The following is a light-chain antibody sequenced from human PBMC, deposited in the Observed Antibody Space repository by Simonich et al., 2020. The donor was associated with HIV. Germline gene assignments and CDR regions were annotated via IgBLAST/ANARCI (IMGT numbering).Light chain of an antibody. Sequence: DIQMTQSPSSVSASVGDRVTVTCRASQGISSWLAWYQQKPGKAPKLLIYAASSLQSGVPSRFSGSGSGTNFTLTISSLQPEDIATYYCQQYNNLLRDSFTFGPGTKVDIK. V-gene: IGKV1-12*01. CDR1: QGISSW. CDR2: AAS. J-gene: IGKJ3*01. CDR3: QQYNNLLRDSFT.